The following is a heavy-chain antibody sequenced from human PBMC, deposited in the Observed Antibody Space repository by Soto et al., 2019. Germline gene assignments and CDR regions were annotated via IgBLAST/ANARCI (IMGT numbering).Heavy chain of an antibody. CDR2: IIPTFGTA. CDR3: ARDAPSTPSVY. CDR1: GGTFSSNA. J-gene: IGHJ4*02. Sequence: QVQLVQSGAEVKKPGSSVRVSCKASGGTFSSNAISWVRQAPGQGLEWMGAIIPTFGTANYAQNFQGRVTITADESTRTAYMELSSLRFEDTALYYCARDAPSTPSVYWGQGTLVTVSS. V-gene: IGHV1-69*01.